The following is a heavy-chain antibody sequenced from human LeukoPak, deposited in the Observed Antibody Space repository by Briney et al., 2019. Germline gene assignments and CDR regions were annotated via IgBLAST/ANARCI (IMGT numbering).Heavy chain of an antibody. CDR2: IRYDGSSA. CDR3: ARLAAADTY. D-gene: IGHD6-13*01. J-gene: IGHJ4*02. Sequence: GGSLRLSCATSGFTFKNYWMSWLRQAPGKGLVWVSRIRYDGSSATYAESVKGRFTISRDNSKNTLYLQVNSLRAEDTAVYYCARLAAADTYWGQGTLVTVSS. CDR1: GFTFKNYW. V-gene: IGHV3-74*01.